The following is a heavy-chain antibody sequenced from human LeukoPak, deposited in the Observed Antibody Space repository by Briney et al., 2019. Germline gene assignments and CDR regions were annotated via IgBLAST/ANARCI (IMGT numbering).Heavy chain of an antibody. CDR2: IYPGDSDT. CDR3: ARISAGDAFDI. J-gene: IGHJ3*02. Sequence: GASLQISCKGSGYIFTSYWIGWVRPLPGKGLEWMGIIYPGDSDTRYSPSFQGQVTISADKSISAAYLQWSSLKASDTAMYYCARISAGDAFDIWGQGTMVTVSS. CDR1: GYIFTSYW. V-gene: IGHV5-51*01.